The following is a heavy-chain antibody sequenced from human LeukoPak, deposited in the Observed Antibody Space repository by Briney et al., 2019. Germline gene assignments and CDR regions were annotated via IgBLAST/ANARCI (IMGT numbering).Heavy chain of an antibody. J-gene: IGHJ4*02. V-gene: IGHV3-30-3*01. D-gene: IGHD6-13*01. CDR1: GFTFSSYA. CDR2: ISYDGSNK. CDR3: ARACRQQLSLCGPFDY. Sequence: SGGSLRLSCAASGFTFSSYAMHWVRQAPGKGLEWVAVISYDGSNKYYADSVKGRFTISRDNSKNTLYLQMNSLRAEDTAAYYCARACRQQLSLCGPFDYWGQGTLVAVSS.